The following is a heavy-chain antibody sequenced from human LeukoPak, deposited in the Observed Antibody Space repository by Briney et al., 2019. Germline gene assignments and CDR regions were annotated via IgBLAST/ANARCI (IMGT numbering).Heavy chain of an antibody. V-gene: IGHV1-18*01. CDR2: ISAYNGNT. CDR1: GYTFTSYG. J-gene: IGHJ5*02. D-gene: IGHD3-9*01. Sequence: ASVKVSCKASGYTFTSYGISWVRQAPGQGLEWMGWISAYNGNTNYAQKLQDRVTMATDTSTSTAYMELRSLRSDDTAVYYCARGVQDVGYFDWLLLRRTYNWFDPWGQGTLVTVSS. CDR3: ARGVQDVGYFDWLLLRRTYNWFDP.